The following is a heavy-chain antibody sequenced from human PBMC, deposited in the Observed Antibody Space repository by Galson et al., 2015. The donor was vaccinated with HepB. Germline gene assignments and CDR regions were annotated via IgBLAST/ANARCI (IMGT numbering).Heavy chain of an antibody. D-gene: IGHD3-3*01. V-gene: IGHV3-23*01. CDR3: AKDRWSSYYKDY. CDR2: ISHTGSNT. Sequence: SLRLSCAASGLTFSNYAMSWVRQAPGKGLEWVSSISHTGSNTYYADSVKGRFTIPRDNSKNTLNLQMNSLRAEDTAVYYCAKDRWSSYYKDYWGQGTLVIVSS. CDR1: GLTFSNYA. J-gene: IGHJ4*02.